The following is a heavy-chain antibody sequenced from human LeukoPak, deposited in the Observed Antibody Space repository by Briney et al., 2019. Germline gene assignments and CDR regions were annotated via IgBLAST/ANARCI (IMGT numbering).Heavy chain of an antibody. CDR2: ISYDGSNT. V-gene: IGHV3-30*18. CDR1: GFPLNNYC. J-gene: IGHJ4*02. CDR3: ANENYYGSGSYADH. Sequence: GGSPRLSFGASGFPLNNYCMHRGRPAPGKGLGGGAMISYDGSNTYYADSVKGRFTISRDNSKNTLYLQMNSLRAEDTAVYYCANENYYGSGSYADHWGQGTLVTVSS. D-gene: IGHD3-10*01.